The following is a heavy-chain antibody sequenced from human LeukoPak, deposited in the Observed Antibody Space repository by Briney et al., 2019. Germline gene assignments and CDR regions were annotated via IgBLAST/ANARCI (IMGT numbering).Heavy chain of an antibody. J-gene: IGHJ4*02. CDR3: ATDLKTLWAYYFDY. Sequence: ASVKVSCKVSGYTLTELSMHWVRQAPGKGLEWMGGFDPEDGEIIYAQKFQGRVTMTEDTSTDTAYMELSSLRSEDTAVYYCATDLKTLWAYYFDYWGQGTLVTVSS. D-gene: IGHD2/OR15-2a*01. CDR2: FDPEDGEI. CDR1: GYTLTELS. V-gene: IGHV1-24*01.